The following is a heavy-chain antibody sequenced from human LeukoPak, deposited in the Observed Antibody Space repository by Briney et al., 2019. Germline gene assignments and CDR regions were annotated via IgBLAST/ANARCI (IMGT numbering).Heavy chain of an antibody. V-gene: IGHV3-21*01. J-gene: IGHJ5*02. Sequence: PGGSLRLSCAASGFTFNTYSMNWVRQAPGKGLEWVSSISSSSKYIYYADSVKGRFTISRDNAKNSLYLQMNSLRAEDTAVYYCVRDREYTDYLHNWFVPWGQGTLVTVSS. CDR3: VRDREYTDYLHNWFVP. D-gene: IGHD4-11*01. CDR1: GFTFNTYS. CDR2: ISSSSKYI.